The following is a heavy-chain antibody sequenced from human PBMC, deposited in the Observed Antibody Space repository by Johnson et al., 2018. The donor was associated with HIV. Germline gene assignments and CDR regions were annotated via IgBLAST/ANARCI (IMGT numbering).Heavy chain of an antibody. V-gene: IGHV3-15*01. CDR3: ARAWKSAFDI. Sequence: VQLVESGGGLVQPGGSLRLSCAASGFTVSSNYMSWVRQAPGKGLEWVARIKSRSDRGTTDHAAPVKGRFSISRDDSKNTLYLQMNSLKPEDTAVYYCARAWKSAFDIWGQGTMVTVSS. D-gene: IGHD1-1*01. J-gene: IGHJ3*02. CDR2: IKSRSDRGTT. CDR1: GFTVSSNY.